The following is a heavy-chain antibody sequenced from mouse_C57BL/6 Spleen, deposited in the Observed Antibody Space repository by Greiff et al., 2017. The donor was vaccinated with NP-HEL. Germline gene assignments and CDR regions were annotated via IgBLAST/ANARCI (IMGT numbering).Heavy chain of an antibody. Sequence: QVQLQQSGAELVRPGASVTLSCKASGYTFTDYEMHWVKQTPVHGLEWIGAIDPETGGTAYNQKFKGKAILTADKSSSTAYMELRSLTSEDSAVYYCTRSEDYDGAWFAYWGQGTLVTVSA. CDR1: GYTFTDYE. V-gene: IGHV1-15*01. D-gene: IGHD2-4*01. J-gene: IGHJ3*01. CDR3: TRSEDYDGAWFAY. CDR2: IDPETGGT.